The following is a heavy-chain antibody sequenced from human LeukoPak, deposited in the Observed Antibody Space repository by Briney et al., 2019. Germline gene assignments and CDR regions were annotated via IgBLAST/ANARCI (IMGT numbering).Heavy chain of an antibody. CDR1: GFTFSSYE. D-gene: IGHD4-17*01. CDR3: ARSVQPFYYYYMDV. V-gene: IGHV3-48*03. J-gene: IGHJ6*03. Sequence: GGSLRLSCAAAGFTFSSYEMNWVRQAPGKGLEWVSYISSSGSTIYYADSVKGRFTISRDNSKNSLYLQMNSLRAEDTAVYYCARSVQPFYYYYMDVWGKGTTVTVSS. CDR2: ISSSGSTI.